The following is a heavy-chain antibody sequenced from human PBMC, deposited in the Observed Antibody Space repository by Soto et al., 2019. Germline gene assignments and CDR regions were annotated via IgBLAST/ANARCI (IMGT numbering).Heavy chain of an antibody. CDR3: ARPRPYCGGDCPDS. J-gene: IGHJ4*02. CDR1: GFTFSSYW. V-gene: IGHV3-74*01. CDR2: INSDGSST. Sequence: EVQLVESGGGLVQPGGSLRLSCAASGFTFSSYWMHWVRQAPGKGLVWVSRINSDGSSTSYADSVKGRFTISRDNAKNTLYLQMNRRRAEDTAVYYCARPRPYCGGDCPDSWGQGTLVTVSS. D-gene: IGHD2-21*02.